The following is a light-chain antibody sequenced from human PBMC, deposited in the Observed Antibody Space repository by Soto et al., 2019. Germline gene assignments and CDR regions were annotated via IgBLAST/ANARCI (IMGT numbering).Light chain of an antibody. Sequence: QSVLTQPASVSGSPGQSITISCTGTSSDVGAYDYVSWFQQHPGKAPKLLVFGDSHRPSGVPDRFSGSKSGTSASLAITGLQAEDEGDYYCQSYDSTLDARYVFGTGTKLTVL. CDR3: QSYDSTLDARYV. CDR2: GDS. CDR1: SSDVGAYDY. V-gene: IGLV2-14*03. J-gene: IGLJ1*01.